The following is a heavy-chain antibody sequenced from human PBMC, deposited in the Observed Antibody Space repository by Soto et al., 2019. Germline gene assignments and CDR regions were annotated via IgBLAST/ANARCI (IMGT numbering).Heavy chain of an antibody. CDR2: ISSGSSDT. V-gene: IGHV3-21*01. J-gene: IGHJ3*02. CDR3: ARDIRQWSPADAFDI. Sequence: KAGGSLRLSFEASGFTFSRVSMNWVRQVPGKGLEWVASISSGSSDTWYADSVKGRFTISRDNAKNSLYLQMNSLRAEDTAVYYCARDIRQWSPADAFDIWGQGTMVTVSS. CDR1: GFTFSRVS. D-gene: IGHD6-19*01.